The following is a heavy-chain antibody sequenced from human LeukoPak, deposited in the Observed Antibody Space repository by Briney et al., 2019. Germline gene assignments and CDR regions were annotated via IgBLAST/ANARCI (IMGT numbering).Heavy chain of an antibody. CDR1: GGSISSSNW. D-gene: IGHD6-13*01. J-gene: IGHJ4*02. CDR3: ARGIAAAGTLFDY. Sequence: PSETLSLTCAVSGGSISSSNWWSWVRQPPGKGLEWIGEIYHSGSTNYNPSLKSRVTISVDTSKNQFSLKLSSVTAADTAVYYCARGIAAAGTLFDYWGQGTLVTVSS. CDR2: IYHSGST. V-gene: IGHV4-4*02.